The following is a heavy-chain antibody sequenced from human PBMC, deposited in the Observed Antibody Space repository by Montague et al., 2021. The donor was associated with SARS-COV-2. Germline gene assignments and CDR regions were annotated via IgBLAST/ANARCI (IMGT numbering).Heavy chain of an antibody. Sequence: SETLSLTCAVSGGSISSSNWWSWVRQPPGKGLEWIGEIYHSGRTXYNPSLKSRVTISVDKSKNQFSLKLSSVTAADTAVYYRASRGAGWFGSNPERFDYWGQGTLVTVSS. CDR3: ASRGAGWFGSNPERFDY. D-gene: IGHD3-10*01. J-gene: IGHJ4*02. CDR1: GGSISSSNW. V-gene: IGHV4-4*02. CDR2: IYHSGRT.